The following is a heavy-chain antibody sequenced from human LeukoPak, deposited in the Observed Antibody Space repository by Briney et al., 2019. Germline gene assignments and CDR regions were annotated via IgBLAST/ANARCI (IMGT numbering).Heavy chain of an antibody. D-gene: IGHD3-22*01. V-gene: IGHV1-18*01. Sequence: ASVKVSCKASGYTFTSYGISWVRQAPGQGLEWMGWISAYNGNTNYAQKLQGRVTMTTDTSTSTAYMELRSLRSDDTAVYYCARGSSYCDSSGYYVSDYWGQGTLVTVSS. CDR1: GYTFTSYG. CDR3: ARGSSYCDSSGYYVSDY. CDR2: ISAYNGNT. J-gene: IGHJ4*02.